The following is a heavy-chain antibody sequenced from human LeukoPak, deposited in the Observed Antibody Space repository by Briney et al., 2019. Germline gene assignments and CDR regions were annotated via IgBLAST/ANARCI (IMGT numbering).Heavy chain of an antibody. J-gene: IGHJ3*02. CDR2: INPNSGGT. V-gene: IGHV1-2*02. Sequence: ASVKVSCKASGYTFTGYYMHWVRQAPGQGLEWMGWINPNSGGTNYAQKFQGRVTMTRDTSISTAYMELNRLRSDDTAVYYCARVSRGFGELLYPDAFDIWGQGTMVTVSS. CDR1: GYTFTGYY. D-gene: IGHD3-10*01. CDR3: ARVSRGFGELLYPDAFDI.